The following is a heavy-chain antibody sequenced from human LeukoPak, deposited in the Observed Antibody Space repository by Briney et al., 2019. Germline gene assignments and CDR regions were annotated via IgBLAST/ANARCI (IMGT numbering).Heavy chain of an antibody. CDR3: ARRYCSSTSCRYNWFDH. Sequence: GESLKISCKGSGYSFTSYWISWVRQLPGKGLEWMGRIDPSDSYTNYSPSFQGDVTISADKSISTAYLQWSSLKASDTAMYYCARRYCSSTSCRYNWFDHWGQGTLVTVSS. CDR2: IDPSDSYT. D-gene: IGHD2-2*01. CDR1: GYSFTSYW. V-gene: IGHV5-10-1*01. J-gene: IGHJ5*02.